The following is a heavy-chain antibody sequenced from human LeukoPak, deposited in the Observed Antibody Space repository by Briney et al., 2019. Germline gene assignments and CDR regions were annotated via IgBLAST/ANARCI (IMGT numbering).Heavy chain of an antibody. V-gene: IGHV3-23*01. J-gene: IGHJ4*02. CDR1: GFTFITYA. CDR3: AKTGYIRNPDY. Sequence: GGSLRLSCVASGFTFITYAMSWVRQAPGKGLEWVSAISGSGGSTYYADSVKGRFTISRDNSKNTLYLQMNSLRAEDTAVYYCAKTGYIRNPDYWGQGTLVTVSS. CDR2: ISGSGGST. D-gene: IGHD1-14*01.